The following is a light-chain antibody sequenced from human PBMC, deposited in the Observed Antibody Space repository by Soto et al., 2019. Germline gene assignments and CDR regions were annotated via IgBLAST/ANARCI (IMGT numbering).Light chain of an antibody. V-gene: IGLV1-44*01. CDR2: TNN. J-gene: IGLJ3*02. CDR3: ATWDDSLKGPV. Sequence: QSVLTQPPSVSGTPGQRVTISCSGSSSNIGSKPINWYQHLPGTAPKLLIFTNNRRPSGVPDRFSGSKSGTSGSLAITGLQSDDEADYYCATWDDSLKGPVFGGGTKLTV. CDR1: SSNIGSKP.